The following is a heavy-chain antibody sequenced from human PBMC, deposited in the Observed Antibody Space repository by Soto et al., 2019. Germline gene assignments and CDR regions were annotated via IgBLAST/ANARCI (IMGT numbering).Heavy chain of an antibody. J-gene: IGHJ4*02. CDR3: ARDSSYDCGSGLTREFDY. CDR1: GFTFSSYW. D-gene: IGHD3-3*01. CDR2: IKQDGSEK. V-gene: IGHV3-7*01. Sequence: GGSLRLSCAASGFTFSSYWMSWVRQAPGKGLEWVANIKQDGSEKYYVDSVKGRFTISRDNAKNSLYLKMNSLIAEDTAVYYCARDSSYDCGSGLTREFDYWGQGTLVTVSS.